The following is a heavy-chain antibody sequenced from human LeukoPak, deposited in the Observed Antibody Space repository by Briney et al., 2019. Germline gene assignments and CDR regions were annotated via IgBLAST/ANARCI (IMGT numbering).Heavy chain of an antibody. J-gene: IGHJ4*02. CDR2: IYYSGST. Sequence: AETLSLTCTVSGGSISSYYWSWIRQPPGKGLEWIGYIYYSGSTNYNPSLKSRVTIPVDTSKNQFSLKLSSVTAADTAVYYCARAGGSYETDFDYWGQGTLVTVSS. CDR3: ARAGGSYETDFDY. D-gene: IGHD1-26*01. CDR1: GGSISSYY. V-gene: IGHV4-59*01.